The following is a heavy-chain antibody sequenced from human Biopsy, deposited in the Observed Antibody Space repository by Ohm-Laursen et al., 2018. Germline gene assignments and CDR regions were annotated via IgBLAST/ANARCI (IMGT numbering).Heavy chain of an antibody. CDR1: GFAFNLYE. V-gene: IGHV3-48*03. Sequence: SLRLSCAASGFAFNLYEMNWVRQAPGKGMEWISYIYGGGSPVSYADSVKGRFTISRDNAQNSLYLHMNSLRAEDTAVYYCARDIYYITNWRAFDMWGQGTMVTVAS. CDR2: IYGGGSPV. J-gene: IGHJ3*02. D-gene: IGHD1-1*01. CDR3: ARDIYYITNWRAFDM.